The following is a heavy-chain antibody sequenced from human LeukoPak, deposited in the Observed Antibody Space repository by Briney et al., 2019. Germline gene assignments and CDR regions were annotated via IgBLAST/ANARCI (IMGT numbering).Heavy chain of an antibody. J-gene: IGHJ4*02. D-gene: IGHD5-12*01. Sequence: SETLSLTCTVSGGSISSSSYYWGWIRQPPGKGLEWIGSIYYSGNTYYNPSLKRRVTISLDTSRSHFSLELVSVTAADAAIYYCARYHNGYDDFWGQGTLVTVSS. CDR2: IYYSGNT. V-gene: IGHV4-39*07. CDR3: ARYHNGYDDF. CDR1: GGSISSSSYY.